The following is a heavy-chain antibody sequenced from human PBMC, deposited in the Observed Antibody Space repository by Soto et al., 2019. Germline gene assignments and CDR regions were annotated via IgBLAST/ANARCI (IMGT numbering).Heavy chain of an antibody. CDR1: GYTLTELS. CDR2: FDLEDGET. CDR3: ARVAPFYCSSTSCYYYYYYGMDV. J-gene: IGHJ6*02. V-gene: IGHV1-24*01. Sequence: ASVKVSCKVSGYTLTELSMHWVRQAPGKGLERMGGFDLEDGETIYAQKFQGRVTMTEDTSTDTAYMELSSLRSEDTAVYYCARVAPFYCSSTSCYYYYYYGMDVWGQGTTVTVSS. D-gene: IGHD2-2*01.